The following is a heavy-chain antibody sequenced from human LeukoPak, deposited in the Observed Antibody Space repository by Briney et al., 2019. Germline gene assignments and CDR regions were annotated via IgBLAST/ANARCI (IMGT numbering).Heavy chain of an antibody. CDR1: GGTFSSYS. CDR2: IMPLFNTA. CDR3: ARVDRYHYYLDV. V-gene: IGHV1-69*05. Sequence: SVKVSCKASGGTFSSYSITWVRQAPGQGLEWMGGIMPLFNTANYAQQFQGRVTITTDESTSTVYMELSSLRFEDTAMYYCARVDRYHYYLDVWGKGTTVTVSS. J-gene: IGHJ6*03.